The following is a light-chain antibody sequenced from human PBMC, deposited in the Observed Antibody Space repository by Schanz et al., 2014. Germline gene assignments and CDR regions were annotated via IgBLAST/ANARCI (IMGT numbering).Light chain of an antibody. CDR2: NYS. J-gene: IGLJ3*02. Sequence: QSVLTQPPSVSGAPGQRVTISCTGSSSNIGARYDVNWYQHRPGTAPKLLIYNYSNRPSGVPDRFSGSKSGTSASLAISGLQSEDEADYCCATWDDSLNGWVFGGGTKLTVL. V-gene: IGLV1-40*01. CDR1: SSNIGARYD. CDR3: ATWDDSLNGWV.